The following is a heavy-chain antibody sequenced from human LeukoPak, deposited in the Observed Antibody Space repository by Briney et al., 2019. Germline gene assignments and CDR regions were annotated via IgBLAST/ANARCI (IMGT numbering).Heavy chain of an antibody. J-gene: IGHJ6*02. CDR2: INPSGGST. CDR3: ARFGGYGRNYYYYGMDV. Sequence: ASVKVSCKASGYTFTSYYMHWVRQAPGQGLEWMGIINPSGGSTSYAQKFQGRVTMTRDTSTSTVYMELSSLRSEDTAVYYCARFGGYGRNYYYYGMDVWGQGTTVTVSS. CDR1: GYTFTSYY. D-gene: IGHD5-12*01. V-gene: IGHV1-46*01.